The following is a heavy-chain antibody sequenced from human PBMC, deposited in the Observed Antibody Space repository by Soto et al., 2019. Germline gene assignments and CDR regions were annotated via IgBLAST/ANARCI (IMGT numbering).Heavy chain of an antibody. CDR3: TKRPLCARDCWYFDD. CDR1: GFNFRVYA. D-gene: IGHD2-21*02. V-gene: IGHV3-23*05. Sequence: EVRLLQSGGGSEQPGGSLRLSCEASGFNFRVYAMYWVGKAPGKGRGGVAAFDDGNIAYYADSVKGRFIISRENSRNTLHLQMDGLRVEDTATYFCTKRPLCARDCWYFDDWGQGILVTVSS. CDR2: FDDGNIA. J-gene: IGHJ4*02.